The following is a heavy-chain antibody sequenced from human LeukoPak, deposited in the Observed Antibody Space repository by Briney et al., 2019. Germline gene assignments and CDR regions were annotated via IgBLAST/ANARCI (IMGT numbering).Heavy chain of an antibody. CDR1: DYAFTRYG. Sequence: ASVKVSCKASDYAFTRYGMSWVRQAPGQGLEWMGWINTNTGNPTYAQGFTGRFVFSLDTSVSTAYLQISSLKAEDTAVYYCARGSYYDSSGYYERAFDYWGQGTLVTVSS. V-gene: IGHV7-4-1*02. CDR2: INTNTGNP. D-gene: IGHD3-22*01. CDR3: ARGSYYDSSGYYERAFDY. J-gene: IGHJ4*02.